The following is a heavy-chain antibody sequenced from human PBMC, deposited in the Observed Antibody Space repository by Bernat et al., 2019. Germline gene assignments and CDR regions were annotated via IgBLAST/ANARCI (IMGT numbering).Heavy chain of an antibody. D-gene: IGHD2-15*01. V-gene: IGHV3-33*01. CDR3: ARDGPRYCSGGSCYPYY. CDR2: IWYDGSNK. CDR1: GFTFGSYG. Sequence: QVQLVESGGGVVQPGRSLRLSCSASGFTFGSYGMHWVRQAPGKGLEGVAVIWYDGSNKYYAESVKGRFPISRDNSKNTLYLQMNSLRAEDTAVYYCARDGPRYCSGGSCYPYYWGQGTLVTVSS. J-gene: IGHJ4*02.